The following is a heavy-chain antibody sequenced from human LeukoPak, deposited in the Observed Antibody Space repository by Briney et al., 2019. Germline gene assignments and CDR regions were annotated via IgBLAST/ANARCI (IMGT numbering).Heavy chain of an antibody. CDR3: AKLWRGSHPRYFDH. V-gene: IGHV3-23*01. J-gene: IGHJ4*02. D-gene: IGHD1-26*01. CDR2: ITDRGGTT. Sequence: GGSLRLSYAASGFTFSSYAMSWVRQAPGKGLEWVSTITDRGGTTFYADSVKGRFTISRDNFKNTVYLQMNSLRAEDTAVYYCAKLWRGSHPRYFDHWGQGTLVTVSS. CDR1: GFTFSSYA.